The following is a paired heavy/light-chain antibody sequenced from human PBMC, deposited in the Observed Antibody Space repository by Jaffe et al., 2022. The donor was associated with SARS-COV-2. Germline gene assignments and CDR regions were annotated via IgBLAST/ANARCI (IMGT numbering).Light chain of an antibody. CDR2: QAS. Sequence: DIQMTQSPSTLSASVGDRLTITCRASQSVSSWLAWYQQKPGKAPKLLISQASSLESGVPSRFSGSGSGTEFTLTISSLQPDDFSTYYCQQYNGYPTFGQGTKVEI. V-gene: IGKV1-5*03. CDR1: QSVSSW. J-gene: IGKJ1*01. CDR3: QQYNGYPT.
Heavy chain of an antibody. V-gene: IGHV4-59*01. Sequence: QVQLQESGPGLVKPSETLSLTCDVSGGSISGYYWSWIRQPPGKGLEWIGYIYYSGSTTYNPSLQSRVTISVDTSKTQFSLRLNSVTAADTAVYYCARGPIVGGYRGAFDVWGQGTMVTVS. CDR2: IYYSGST. D-gene: IGHD1-26*01. CDR3: ARGPIVGGYRGAFDV. CDR1: GGSISGYY. J-gene: IGHJ3*01.